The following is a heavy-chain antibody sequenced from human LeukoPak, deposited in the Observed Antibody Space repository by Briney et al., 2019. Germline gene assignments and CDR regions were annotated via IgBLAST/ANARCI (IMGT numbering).Heavy chain of an antibody. CDR2: VIGSGVST. J-gene: IGHJ3*02. D-gene: IGHD6-13*01. Sequence: PGGSLRLSCAASGFTFSNYGMSWVRQAPGKGLEWVSGVIGSGVSTYYADSVKGRFTISRDNSKNTLYLQMNSLRAEDTAVYYCAKDRISSSWYGEDAFDIWGQGTMVTVSS. CDR3: AKDRISSSWYGEDAFDI. V-gene: IGHV3-23*01. CDR1: GFTFSNYG.